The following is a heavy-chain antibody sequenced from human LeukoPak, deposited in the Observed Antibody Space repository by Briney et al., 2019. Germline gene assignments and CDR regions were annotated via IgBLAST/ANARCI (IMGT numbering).Heavy chain of an antibody. J-gene: IGHJ3*02. D-gene: IGHD6-13*01. CDR1: GGSISSGGYY. V-gene: IGHV4-31*03. CDR2: IYYSGST. CDR3: ARQVRIADAFDI. Sequence: PSETLSLTCTVSGGSISSGGYYWSWIRQHPGKGLEWIGYIYYSGSTYYNPSLKSRVTISVDTSKNQFSLKLSSVTAADTAVYHCARQVRIADAFDIWGQGTMVTLSS.